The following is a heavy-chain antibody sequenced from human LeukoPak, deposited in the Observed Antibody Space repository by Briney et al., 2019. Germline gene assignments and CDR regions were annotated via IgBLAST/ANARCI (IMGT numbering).Heavy chain of an antibody. CDR3: AKANTAMVTGRFDY. V-gene: IGHV3-30*18. CDR1: GFNFSSYG. J-gene: IGHJ4*02. CDR2: ISYDGSNK. D-gene: IGHD5-18*01. Sequence: GGSLRLSCAASGFNFSSYGMHWVRQAPGKGLEWVAVISYDGSNKYYADSVKGRFTISRDNSKNTLYLQMNSLRAEDTAVYYCAKANTAMVTGRFDYWGQGTLVTVSS.